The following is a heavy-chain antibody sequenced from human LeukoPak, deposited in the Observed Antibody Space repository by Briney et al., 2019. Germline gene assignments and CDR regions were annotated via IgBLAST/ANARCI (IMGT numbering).Heavy chain of an antibody. CDR3: AKSRYTYGFDAFDI. CDR2: IHNSGST. D-gene: IGHD5-18*01. Sequence: KASETLSLTCTVSGGSISSYYWSWIRQPPGKGLEWIGYIHNSGSTKYNPSLKSRLTISLDTSKNHFSLRLSSVTAADTAVYYCAKSRYTYGFDAFDIWGQGTMVTVSS. CDR1: GGSISSYY. J-gene: IGHJ3*02. V-gene: IGHV4-59*01.